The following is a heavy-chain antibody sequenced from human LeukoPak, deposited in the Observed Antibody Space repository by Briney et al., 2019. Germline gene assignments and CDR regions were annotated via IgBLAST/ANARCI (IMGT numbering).Heavy chain of an antibody. CDR2: ISSGGTYE. CDR3: ARDFEAHDLRPIGY. D-gene: IGHD3-3*01. Sequence: GRSLRLSCEASGFTFSNYAMHWVRQAPGKGLEWVSLISSGGTYEYYADSVKGRFTISRDNSKNTLYLQLNSLRAEDTAVYYCARDFEAHDLRPIGYWGQGTLVTVSS. CDR1: GFTFSNYA. V-gene: IGHV3-30*01. J-gene: IGHJ4*02.